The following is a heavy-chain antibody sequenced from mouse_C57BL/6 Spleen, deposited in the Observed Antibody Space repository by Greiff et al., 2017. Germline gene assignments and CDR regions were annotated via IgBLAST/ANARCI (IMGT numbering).Heavy chain of an antibody. CDR1: GYTFTSYW. Sequence: QVQLQEPGPELVKPGASVKVSCKASGYTFTSYWMHWVKQRPGQGLEWIGRIHPSDSVTNYNQKFKAKATLTVDKSSSTAYMQLSSLTSEDSAVYYCARYDYGFDYWGQGTTLTVSS. D-gene: IGHD2-4*01. CDR2: IHPSDSVT. V-gene: IGHV1-74*01. J-gene: IGHJ2*01. CDR3: ARYDYGFDY.